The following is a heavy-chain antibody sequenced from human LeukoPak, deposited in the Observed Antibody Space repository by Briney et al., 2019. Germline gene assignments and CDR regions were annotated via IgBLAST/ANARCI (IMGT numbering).Heavy chain of an antibody. J-gene: IGHJ4*02. V-gene: IGHV1-2*02. CDR3: ARVEPRGIAVAGPVSDY. Sequence: ASVKVSCKASGYTFTGYYMHWVRQAPGQGLEWMGWINPNSGGTNYAQKFQGRVTMTRDTSISTAYMELSRLRSDDTAVYYCARVEPRGIAVAGPVSDYCGQGTRVTVYS. D-gene: IGHD6-19*01. CDR2: INPNSGGT. CDR1: GYTFTGYY.